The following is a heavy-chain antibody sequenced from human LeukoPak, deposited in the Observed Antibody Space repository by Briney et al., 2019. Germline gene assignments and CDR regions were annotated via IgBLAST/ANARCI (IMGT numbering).Heavy chain of an antibody. CDR2: IYYTGTT. Sequence: SETLSLTCTVSGGSISSSLYHWGWIRQSPGENLEWLGSIYYTGTTHYNPSLKSRFTISVDTSKNQFSLNLSSVTAADTAVYYCARQEIGLRSFDPWGQGTLVTVSS. J-gene: IGHJ5*02. D-gene: IGHD3/OR15-3a*01. V-gene: IGHV4-39*01. CDR3: ARQEIGLRSFDP. CDR1: GGSISSSLYH.